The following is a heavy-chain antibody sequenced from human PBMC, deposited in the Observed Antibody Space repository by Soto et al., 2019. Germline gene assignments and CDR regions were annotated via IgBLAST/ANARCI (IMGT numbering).Heavy chain of an antibody. CDR1: GGSISSYY. V-gene: IGHV4-59*01. D-gene: IGHD1-26*01. CDR2: IYYSGST. J-gene: IGHJ4*02. Sequence: SETLSLTCTVSGGSISSYYWSWIRQPPGKGLEWIGYIYYSGSTNYNPSLKSRVTISVDTSKNQFSLKLSSVTAADTAVYYCARGSSGSSYYFDYWGQGTLVTVSS. CDR3: ARGSSGSSYYFDY.